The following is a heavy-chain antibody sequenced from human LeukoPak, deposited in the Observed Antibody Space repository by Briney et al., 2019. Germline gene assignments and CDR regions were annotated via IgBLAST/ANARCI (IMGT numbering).Heavy chain of an antibody. D-gene: IGHD3-3*01. Sequence: SQTLSLTCTVSGGSTSSGDYYWSWIRQPPGKGLEWIGYVSYTGDASRNPSLRGRVTMSVDTSNNQVSLELSSVTAADTAVYYCARGWNYGDYWGQGTLVTVSS. CDR2: VSYTGDA. CDR1: GGSTSSGDYY. V-gene: IGHV4-61*08. J-gene: IGHJ4*02. CDR3: ARGWNYGDY.